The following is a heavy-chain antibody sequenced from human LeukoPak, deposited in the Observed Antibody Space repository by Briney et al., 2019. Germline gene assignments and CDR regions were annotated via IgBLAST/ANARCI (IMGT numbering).Heavy chain of an antibody. CDR1: GYSFTNYW. Sequence: GESLKISCEASGYSFTNYWIGWVRQMPRKGLEWMGIIYPGDSDTRYSPSFQGQVTISADKSISTAYLQWSSLRASDTAIYYCARPPYSSSLKYFQHWGQGTLVTVSS. V-gene: IGHV5-51*01. CDR3: ARPPYSSSLKYFQH. CDR2: IYPGDSDT. D-gene: IGHD6-13*01. J-gene: IGHJ1*01.